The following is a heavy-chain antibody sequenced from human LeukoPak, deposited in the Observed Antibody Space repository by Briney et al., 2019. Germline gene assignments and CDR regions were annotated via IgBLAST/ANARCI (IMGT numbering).Heavy chain of an antibody. CDR2: INHSGST. CDR3: ARVRHIAARPNYYYYMDV. J-gene: IGHJ6*03. V-gene: IGHV4-34*01. Sequence: SETLSLTCAVYGGSFSGYYWSWIRQPPGKGPEWIGEINHSGSTNYNPSLKSRVTISVDTSKNQFSLKLSSVTAAGTAVYYCARVRHIAARPNYYYYMDVWGKGTTVTVSS. D-gene: IGHD6-6*01. CDR1: GGSFSGYY.